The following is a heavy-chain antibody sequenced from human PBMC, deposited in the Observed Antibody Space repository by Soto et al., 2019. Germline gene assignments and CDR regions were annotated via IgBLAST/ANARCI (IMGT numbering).Heavy chain of an antibody. V-gene: IGHV3-72*01. D-gene: IGHD3-16*01. CDR2: TRNKANSYTT. CDR3: ARTYYDYIWGSSTPFDY. CDR1: GFTFSDHY. J-gene: IGHJ4*02. Sequence: EVQLVESGGGLVQPGGSLRLSCAASGFTFSDHYMDWVRQAPGKGLEWVGRTRNKANSYTTEYAASVKGRFTISRDDSKNSLYLQMNSLKTEDTAVYYCARTYYDYIWGSSTPFDYWGQGTLVTVSS.